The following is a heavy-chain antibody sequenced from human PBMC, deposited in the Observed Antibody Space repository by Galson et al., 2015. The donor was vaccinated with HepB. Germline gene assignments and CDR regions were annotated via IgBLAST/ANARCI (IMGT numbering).Heavy chain of an antibody. V-gene: IGHV5-10-1*01. CDR3: GRVDYYDSSGPVDY. CDR1: GYSFTSYW. D-gene: IGHD3-22*01. CDR2: IDPSDSYT. Sequence: QSGAEVKKPGESLRISCKGSGYSFTSYWIYWVRQMPGKGLEWMGNIDPSDSYTNYSPSFQGHVTISADKSISTVYLEWSSLKASDTAMYYCGRVDYYDSSGPVDYWGQGTLVIVSS. J-gene: IGHJ4*02.